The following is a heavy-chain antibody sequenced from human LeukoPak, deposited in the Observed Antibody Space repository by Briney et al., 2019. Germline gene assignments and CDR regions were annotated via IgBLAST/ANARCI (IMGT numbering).Heavy chain of an antibody. CDR3: ARAPAQYYDFWSGYLRRPADFDY. V-gene: IGHV1-18*01. Sequence: ASVKVSCKASGYTFTSYGISWVRQAPGQGLEWMGWISAYNGNTNYAQKFQGRVTMTRNTSISTAYMELSSLRSEDTAVYYCARAPAQYYDFWSGYLRRPADFDYWGQGTLVTVSS. CDR1: GYTFTSYG. J-gene: IGHJ4*02. D-gene: IGHD3-3*01. CDR2: ISAYNGNT.